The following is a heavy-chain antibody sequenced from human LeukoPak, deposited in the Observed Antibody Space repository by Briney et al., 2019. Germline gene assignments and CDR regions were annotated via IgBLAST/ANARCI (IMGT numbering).Heavy chain of an antibody. D-gene: IGHD2-15*01. V-gene: IGHV3-74*03. CDR3: ARVWWYLYYFDY. CDR1: GFTFSNYW. Sequence: GGSLRPSCAAAGFTFSNYWTHWVRQAPGKGLVWVAAINTDASDMQYAGSVKGRFAIYRANAKNTVYLQMNRLRDEDTAVYSCARVWWYLYYFDYWGQGALVTVSS. CDR2: INTDASDM. J-gene: IGHJ4*02.